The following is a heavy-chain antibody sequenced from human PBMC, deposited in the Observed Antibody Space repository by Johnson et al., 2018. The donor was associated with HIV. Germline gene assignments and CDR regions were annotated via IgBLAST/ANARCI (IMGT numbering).Heavy chain of an antibody. CDR3: ARDFVAFGECTAFDI. Sequence: QVQLVESGGGLVKPGGSLRLSCAASGFTFSNAWMSWIRQAPGKGLAWVSYISSSGSTIYYADAVKGRFTISRDNARNSLYIQKNRLIAEDPAVYYCARDFVAFGECTAFDIWGQGTRVTVSS. V-gene: IGHV3-11*01. CDR1: GFTFSNAW. D-gene: IGHD3-10*01. J-gene: IGHJ3*02. CDR2: ISSSGSTI.